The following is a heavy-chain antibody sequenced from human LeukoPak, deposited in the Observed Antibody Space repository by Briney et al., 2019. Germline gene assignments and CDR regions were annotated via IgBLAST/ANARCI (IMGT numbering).Heavy chain of an antibody. CDR2: IKKDGSEK. CDR1: ELHA. D-gene: IGHD1-1*01. J-gene: IGHJ6*03. CDR3: ARVRYNYGMTGYYYYMDV. V-gene: IGHV3-7*01. Sequence: GGSLRLTCAASELHAMTWVRQGPGKGLEWVANIKKDGSEKSYVDSVKGRFSISRDNSENSVYLQMNSLRPEDTAVYYCARVRYNYGMTGYYYYMDVWGKGTTVTVSS.